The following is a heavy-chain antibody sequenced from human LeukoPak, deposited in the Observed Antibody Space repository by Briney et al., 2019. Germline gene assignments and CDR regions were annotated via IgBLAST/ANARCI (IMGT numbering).Heavy chain of an antibody. CDR3: ARVVYMVVRGVIITYWFDP. Sequence: GASVKVSCKASGYTFTSYGISWVRQAPGQGLEWMGWISAYNGNTNYAQKLQGRVTMTTDTSTSTAYMELRSLRSDDTAVYYCARVVYMVVRGVIITYWFDPWGQGTLVTVSS. V-gene: IGHV1-18*04. D-gene: IGHD3-10*01. J-gene: IGHJ5*02. CDR1: GYTFTSYG. CDR2: ISAYNGNT.